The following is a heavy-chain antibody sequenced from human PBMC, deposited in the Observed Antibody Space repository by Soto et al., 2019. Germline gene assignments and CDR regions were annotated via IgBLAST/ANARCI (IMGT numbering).Heavy chain of an antibody. V-gene: IGHV3-9*01. D-gene: IGHD4-17*01. CDR1: GFRFDEYA. CDR2: ITWNSGKA. J-gene: IGHJ4*02. CDR3: GKIRRSDYQGFDY. Sequence: EVHLVESGGGLVQPGRSLRLSCAASGFRFDEYAMHWVRQAPGKGLEWVSGITWNSGKAAFADSVKGRFAISRDNAKNSLYLQMNSLRPEDTALYFCGKIRRSDYQGFDYWGRGTLVTVSS.